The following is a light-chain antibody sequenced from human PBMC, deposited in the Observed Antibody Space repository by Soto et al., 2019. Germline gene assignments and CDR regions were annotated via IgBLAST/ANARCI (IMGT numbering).Light chain of an antibody. CDR1: SSDVGGYNY. J-gene: IGLJ3*02. CDR2: EVT. CDR3: SSYTGSNNLVV. V-gene: IGLV2-8*01. Sequence: QSALTQPPSASGSPGQSVAISCTGTSSDVGGYNYVSWYQQHPGTAPKLIIYEVTKRPSGVPDRFSGSKSGNTASLIVSGLQAEDEADYYCSSYTGSNNLVVFGGGTQLTVL.